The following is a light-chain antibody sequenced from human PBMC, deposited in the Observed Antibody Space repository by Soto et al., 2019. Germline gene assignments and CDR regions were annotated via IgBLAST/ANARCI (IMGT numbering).Light chain of an antibody. CDR2: DVS. CDR3: LSYTSSDTYV. CDR1: SSDVGAYNY. Sequence: QSVLTQPASVSGSPGQSITISCTGTSSDVGAYNYVSWYQQYPGKAPKLIIFDVSNRPSGVSNRLSGSKSGNTASLSISWLQSEDEADYYCLSYTSSDTYVFGTGTKVTVL. J-gene: IGLJ1*01. V-gene: IGLV2-14*03.